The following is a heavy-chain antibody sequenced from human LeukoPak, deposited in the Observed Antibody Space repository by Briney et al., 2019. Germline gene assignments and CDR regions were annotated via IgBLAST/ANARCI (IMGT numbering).Heavy chain of an antibody. CDR3: ARGTGGAAAADFDP. Sequence: PSETLSLTCTVSGGSISSRRDYWGWVRQPPGKGLEWIASIYYSGSTYYNPSLKSRATISVDTSKNHFSLKLTSVTAADTAVYYCARGTGGAAAADFDPWGQGTLVTVSS. V-gene: IGHV4-39*07. J-gene: IGHJ5*02. CDR1: GGSISSRRDY. CDR2: IYYSGST. D-gene: IGHD6-13*01.